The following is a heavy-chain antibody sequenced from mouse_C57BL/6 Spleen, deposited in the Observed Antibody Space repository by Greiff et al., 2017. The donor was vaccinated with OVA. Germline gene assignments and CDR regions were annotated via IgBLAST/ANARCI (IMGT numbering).Heavy chain of an antibody. D-gene: IGHD4-1*01. CDR3: ARGGNGDVPYFDY. Sequence: VQLQQSGPELVKPGASVKISCKASGYTFTDYSMHWVKQSHGKSLEWIGDINPNNGGTSYNQKFKGKATVTVDKSSSTAYMELRSLTSEDSAVDYCARGGNGDVPYFDYWGQGTTLTVSS. V-gene: IGHV1-26*01. CDR1: GYTFTDYS. J-gene: IGHJ2*01. CDR2: INPNNGGT.